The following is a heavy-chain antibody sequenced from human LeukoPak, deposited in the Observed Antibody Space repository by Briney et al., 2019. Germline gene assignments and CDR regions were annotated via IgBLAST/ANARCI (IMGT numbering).Heavy chain of an antibody. D-gene: IGHD6-19*01. V-gene: IGHV4-4*08. J-gene: IGHJ4*02. Sequence: PSETLSLTCTVSGGSISSYYWSWIRLPPGKGLEWIGYLSKSGNTNYSPSLKSRVTISVDTSKNHFSLKLSSVTSADTAVYYCARRSSGGGLFDYWGQGTLVTVSS. CDR1: GGSISSYY. CDR2: LSKSGNT. CDR3: ARRSSGGGLFDY.